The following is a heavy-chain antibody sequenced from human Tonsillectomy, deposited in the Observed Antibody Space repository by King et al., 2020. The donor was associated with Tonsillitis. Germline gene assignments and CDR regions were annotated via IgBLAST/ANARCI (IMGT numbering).Heavy chain of an antibody. J-gene: IGHJ4*02. CDR2: IKEDGSDK. CDR1: GFTFCRYW. V-gene: IGHV3-7*01. D-gene: IGHD3-10*01. CDR3: ATEGGRSGSGY. Sequence: VQLVESGGGLVQPGGSLRLSCAVSGFTFCRYWMRWVRQAPGKGLEWGANIKEDGSDKHYVDSEKGRFTISRDNAKNSLFLQMNSLRAEDTAVYYCATEGGRSGSGYWGQGTLVTVSS.